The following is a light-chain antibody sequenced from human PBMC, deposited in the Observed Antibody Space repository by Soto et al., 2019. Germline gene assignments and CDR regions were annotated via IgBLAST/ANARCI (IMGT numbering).Light chain of an antibody. J-gene: IGKJ2*01. Sequence: EVGLTQSPGTLSLSPGERATLSCRASQSVSNKYLAWYQQKPGQAPRLLIFGSSDSATAIPDRFSGSGSGTDFTLTISRLEPEDFAVYYCQQYGSSPPYTFGQGTKLEIK. CDR1: QSVSNKY. CDR3: QQYGSSPPYT. V-gene: IGKV3-20*01. CDR2: GSS.